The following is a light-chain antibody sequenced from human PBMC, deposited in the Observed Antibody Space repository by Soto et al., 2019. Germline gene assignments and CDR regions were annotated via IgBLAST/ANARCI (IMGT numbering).Light chain of an antibody. Sequence: QSALTQPASVSGSLGQSITISCTGTTRDIAGYNYISWYQQLPAKAPKLMIYQVTIRPSGISNRFSGSKSGNTASLTISGLQAEDEADYYCTSFSSSTSLYVFGTGTKVTVL. CDR1: TRDIAGYNY. CDR3: TSFSSSTSLYV. V-gene: IGLV2-14*01. CDR2: QVT. J-gene: IGLJ1*01.